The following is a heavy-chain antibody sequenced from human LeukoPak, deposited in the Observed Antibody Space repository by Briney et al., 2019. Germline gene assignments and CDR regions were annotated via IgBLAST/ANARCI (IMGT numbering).Heavy chain of an antibody. V-gene: IGHV3-23*01. CDR3: AKAKRLAAAGTSLFDY. J-gene: IGHJ4*02. Sequence: GGSLRLSCAASGFTFSSYAMSWVRQAPGKGLEWVSAISGSGGSTYYADSVKGWFTISRDNSKNTLYLQMNSLRAEDTAVYYCAKAKRLAAAGTSLFDYWGQGTLVTVSS. D-gene: IGHD6-13*01. CDR1: GFTFSSYA. CDR2: ISGSGGST.